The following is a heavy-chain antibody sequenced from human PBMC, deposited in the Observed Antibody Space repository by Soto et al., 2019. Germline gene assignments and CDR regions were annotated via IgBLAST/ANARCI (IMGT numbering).Heavy chain of an antibody. CDR2: SYHSGST. J-gene: IGHJ4*02. D-gene: IGHD2-15*01. V-gene: IGHV4-30-2*01. CDR1: GGAISSGGYS. CDR3: AAGGGLPRYY. Sequence: QLQLQESGSGLVKPSQTLSLTCAVSGGAISSGGYSWSWIRQPPGKGLEWIGYSYHSGSTYYNPSLQSRVTISVDRSKNQFSLKLSSVTAADTAVYYCAAGGGLPRYYWGQGTLVTVSS.